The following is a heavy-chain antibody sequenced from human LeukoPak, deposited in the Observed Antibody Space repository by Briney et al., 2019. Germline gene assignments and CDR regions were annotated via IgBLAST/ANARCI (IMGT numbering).Heavy chain of an antibody. CDR2: IYYSGST. V-gene: IGHV4-61*01. Sequence: PSETLSLTCTVSADSIRSSSYYWSWIRQPPGKGLEWIGYIYYSGSTNYNPSLKSRVTISVDTSKNQFSLKLSSVTAADTAVYYCARDHPRGYQYYYYYMDVWGKGTTVTVSS. J-gene: IGHJ6*03. CDR1: ADSIRSSSYY. D-gene: IGHD5-18*01. CDR3: ARDHPRGYQYYYYYMDV.